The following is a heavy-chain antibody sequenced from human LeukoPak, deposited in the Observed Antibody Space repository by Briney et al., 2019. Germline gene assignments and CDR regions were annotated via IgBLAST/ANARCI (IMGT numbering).Heavy chain of an antibody. D-gene: IGHD2-2*01. CDR2: ISGTGSDT. CDR1: GLIFSSYV. J-gene: IGHJ4*02. CDR3: AKEECSSTRCYYFDY. V-gene: IGHV3-23*01. Sequence: GGSLRLSCAASGLIFSSYVMSWVRQAPGKGLEWVSTISGTGSDTYCTDSVKGRFTISRDNSKNTLYLQMNSLRAEDTAVYYCAKEECSSTRCYYFDYWGQGTLVTVSS.